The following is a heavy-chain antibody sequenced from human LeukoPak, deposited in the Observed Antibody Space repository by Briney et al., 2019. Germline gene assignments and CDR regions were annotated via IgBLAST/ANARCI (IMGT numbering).Heavy chain of an antibody. D-gene: IGHD3-22*01. Sequence: ASVKVSCKASGYTFTGYYMHWVRQAPGQGLEWMGWINPNSGGTNYAQKFQGRVTMTRDTSISTAYMELSRLRSDDTAVYYCARDLQSSSGYYYVVGYWGQGTLVAVSS. CDR1: GYTFTGYY. CDR3: ARDLQSSSGYYYVVGY. CDR2: INPNSGGT. V-gene: IGHV1-2*02. J-gene: IGHJ4*02.